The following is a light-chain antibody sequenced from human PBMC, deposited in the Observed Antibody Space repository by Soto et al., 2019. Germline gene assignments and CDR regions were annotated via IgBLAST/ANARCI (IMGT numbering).Light chain of an antibody. Sequence: EIVLTQSPGTLSLSPGERATLSCRASQSVSSSYLAWYQQKPGQAPRLLIYGASSRATGIPDRFSGSGSGTDFTLTISSLQPEDLGTYYCLQYYSYPHTFAGGTKVEIK. CDR3: LQYYSYPHT. J-gene: IGKJ4*01. CDR1: QSVSSSY. CDR2: GAS. V-gene: IGKV3-20*01.